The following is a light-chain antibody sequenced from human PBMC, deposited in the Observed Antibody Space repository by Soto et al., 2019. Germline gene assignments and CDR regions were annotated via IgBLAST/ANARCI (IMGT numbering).Light chain of an antibody. Sequence: SLLKQPSSGNGAPGQVISITPPGTSSDIGAYNFVSWYQQHPGKAPKLMLYDVNIRPSGVSNRFSGSKSGNTASLTISGLQAEDEADYYCTSWTTSTTMIFGGGTKVTVL. CDR2: DVN. V-gene: IGLV2-14*03. CDR3: TSWTTSTTMI. CDR1: SSDIGAYNF. J-gene: IGLJ2*01.